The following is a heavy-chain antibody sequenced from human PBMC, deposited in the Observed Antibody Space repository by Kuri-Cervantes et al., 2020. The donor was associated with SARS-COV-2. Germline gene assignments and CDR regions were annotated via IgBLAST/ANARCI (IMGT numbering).Heavy chain of an antibody. CDR2: IDWDDDK. V-gene: IGHV2-70*01. J-gene: IGHJ5*02. CDR3: ARTVDHGYTNGFDP. D-gene: IGHD4-17*01. Sequence: GPSLATPTQTLPLTCSFPGFSLSTSGMCVSWIRQPPGKALEWLALIDWDDDKYYSTSLKTRLTISKDTSKNQVVLTMTNMDPVDTAAYYCARTVDHGYTNGFDPWGQGTLVTVSS. CDR1: GFSLSTSGMC.